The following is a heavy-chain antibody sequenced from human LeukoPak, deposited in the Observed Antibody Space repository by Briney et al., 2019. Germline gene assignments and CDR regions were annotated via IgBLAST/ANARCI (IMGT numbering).Heavy chain of an antibody. V-gene: IGHV1-46*01. J-gene: IGHJ6*03. CDR2: INPSGGST. D-gene: IGHD3-3*01. CDR1: GYTFTSYY. CDR3: ARGLGDYDFWSGYYTTYYYYMDV. Sequence: ASVKVSCKASGYTFTSYYMHWVRQAPGQGLEWMGIINPSGGSTSYAQKFQGRVTITRNTSISTAYMELSSLRSEDTAVYYCARGLGDYDFWSGYYTTYYYYMDVWGKGTTVTVSS.